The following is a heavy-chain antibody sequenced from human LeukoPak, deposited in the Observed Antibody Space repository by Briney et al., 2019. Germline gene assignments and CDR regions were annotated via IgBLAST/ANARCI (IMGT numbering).Heavy chain of an antibody. CDR1: GFTFSSYA. J-gene: IGHJ4*02. CDR3: AKDPSSGWPYYFEY. Sequence: GGSLRLSCAASGFTFSSYALGWVRQAPGKGLEWVSSVSGSGSSTYYAGSVKGRFTISRDNSKNTLCLQMNSLRAEDTAIYYCAKDPSSGWPYYFEYWGQGTLVTVSS. V-gene: IGHV3-23*01. D-gene: IGHD6-25*01. CDR2: VSGSGSST.